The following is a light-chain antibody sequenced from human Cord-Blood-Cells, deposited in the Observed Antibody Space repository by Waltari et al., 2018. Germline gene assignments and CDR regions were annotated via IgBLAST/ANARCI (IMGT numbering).Light chain of an antibody. J-gene: IGLJ3*02. V-gene: IGLV2-14*01. Sequence: QSPLTQPASVSGSPGQSITISCTGPSSDVGGYNYVSWYQQHPGKAPKLMIYDVSNRPAGVSNRFSGSKSGNTASLTISGLQAEDEADYDCSSYTSSSTLGFGGGTKLTVL. CDR1: SSDVGGYNY. CDR2: DVS. CDR3: SSYTSSSTLG.